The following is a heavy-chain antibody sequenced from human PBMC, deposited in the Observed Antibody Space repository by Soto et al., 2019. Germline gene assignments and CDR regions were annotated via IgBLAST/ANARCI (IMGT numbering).Heavy chain of an antibody. CDR3: ARHSGLPPELVREGFDPQYYFDY. Sequence: SETLSLTCTVSGGSISSSSYYWGWIRQPPGKGLEWIGSIYYSGSTYYNPSLKSRVTISVDTSKNQFSLKLSSVTAADTAVYYCARHSGLPPELVREGFDPQYYFDYWGQGTLVTVSS. J-gene: IGHJ4*02. V-gene: IGHV4-39*01. CDR2: IYYSGST. CDR1: GGSISSSSYY. D-gene: IGHD6-6*01.